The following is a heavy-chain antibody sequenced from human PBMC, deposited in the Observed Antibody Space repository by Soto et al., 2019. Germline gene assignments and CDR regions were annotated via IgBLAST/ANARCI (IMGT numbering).Heavy chain of an antibody. V-gene: IGHV3-21*01. CDR1: GFTFSSYS. J-gene: IGHJ4*02. Sequence: GGSLRLSCAASGFTFSSYSMNWVRQAPGKGLEWVSSISSSSSYIYYADSVKGRFTISRDNAKNSLYLQMNSLRAEDTAVYYCAREFSITGTPGARYFDYWGQGTLVTVSS. CDR2: ISSSSSYI. D-gene: IGHD1-20*01. CDR3: AREFSITGTPGARYFDY.